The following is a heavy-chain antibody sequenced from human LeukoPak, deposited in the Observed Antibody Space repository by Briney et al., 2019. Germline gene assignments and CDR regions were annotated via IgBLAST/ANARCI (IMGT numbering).Heavy chain of an antibody. CDR1: GFTFSSYA. V-gene: IGHV3-64*01. CDR2: INSNGGST. J-gene: IGHJ3*02. CDR3: ARVGSWDAFDI. Sequence: GGSPRLSCAASGFTFSSYAMHWVRQAPGKGLEYVSAINSNGGSTYYANSVKGRFTISRDNSKNTLYLQMGSLRAEDMAVYYCARVGSWDAFDIWGQGTVVTVSS. D-gene: IGHD1-26*01.